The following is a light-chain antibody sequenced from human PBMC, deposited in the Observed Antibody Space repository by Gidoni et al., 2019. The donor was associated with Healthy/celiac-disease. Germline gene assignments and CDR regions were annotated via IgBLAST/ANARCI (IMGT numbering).Light chain of an antibody. J-gene: IGKJ4*02. CDR3: QQSYRTPYT. CDR2: AAS. Sequence: DIQMTQSPSSLSASVGDRVTITCRASQIISSYLNWYQQKPGNAPKLLIYAASSLQSGVPSRFSGSGSGTDFTLTISRLQPEDFATYYCQQSYRTPYTFGGGTKVEIK. CDR1: QIISSY. V-gene: IGKV1-39*01.